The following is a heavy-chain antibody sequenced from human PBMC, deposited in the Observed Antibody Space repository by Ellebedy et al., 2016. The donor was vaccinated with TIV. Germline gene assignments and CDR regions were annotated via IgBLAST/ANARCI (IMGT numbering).Heavy chain of an antibody. CDR3: ARDQGGGYCSSTSCYDWFDP. J-gene: IGHJ5*02. CDR2: INAGNGNT. V-gene: IGHV1-3*01. Sequence: AASVKVSCKASGYTFTSYAMHWVRQAPGQRLEWMGWINAGNGNTKYSQKFQGRVTITRDTSASTAYMELSRLRSDDTAVYYCARDQGGGYCSSTSCYDWFDPWGQGTLVTVSS. D-gene: IGHD2-2*01. CDR1: GYTFTSYA.